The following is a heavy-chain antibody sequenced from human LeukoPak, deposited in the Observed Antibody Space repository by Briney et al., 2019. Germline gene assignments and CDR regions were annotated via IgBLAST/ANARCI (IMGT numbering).Heavy chain of an antibody. CDR1: GFTFSSYS. CDR3: TRAEGYDYVWGSYRIGY. J-gene: IGHJ4*02. CDR2: ISSSSSTI. V-gene: IGHV3-48*01. D-gene: IGHD3-16*02. Sequence: GGSLRLSCAASGFTFSSYSMNWVRQAPGKGLEWVSYISSSSSTIYYADSVKGRFTISRDNAKNSLYLQMNSLRAEDTAVYYCTRAEGYDYVWGSYRIGYWGQGTLVTVSS.